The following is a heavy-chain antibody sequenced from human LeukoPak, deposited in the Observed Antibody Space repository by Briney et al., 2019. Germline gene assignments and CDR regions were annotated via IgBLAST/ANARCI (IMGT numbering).Heavy chain of an antibody. D-gene: IGHD4-11*01. V-gene: IGHV3-48*03. J-gene: IGHJ6*03. CDR2: ISTTGRTI. CDR3: ASEWGDYSDSLRYHYMDV. Sequence: PGGSLRLSCAASGFIFSNEMNWVRQAPGKGLEWISYISTTGRTIYYADSVKGRFTISRDNAKSSLYLQMNSLRAEDTALYYCASEWGDYSDSLRYHYMDVWGKGTTVTVSS. CDR1: GFIFSNE.